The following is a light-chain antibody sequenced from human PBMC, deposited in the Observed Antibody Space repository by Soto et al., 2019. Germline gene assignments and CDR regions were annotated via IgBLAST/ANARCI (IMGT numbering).Light chain of an antibody. Sequence: QAVVTQEPSLTVSPGGTVTLTCASSTGAVTSGHYPNWVQQKPGQVPQSLIYSTSDKHSWTPARFSGSLLGGKAALTLSSVQHEDEAEYYCLLYYGGALGVFGGGTQLTVL. CDR2: STS. J-gene: IGLJ2*01. CDR3: LLYYGGALGV. CDR1: TGAVTSGHY. V-gene: IGLV7-43*01.